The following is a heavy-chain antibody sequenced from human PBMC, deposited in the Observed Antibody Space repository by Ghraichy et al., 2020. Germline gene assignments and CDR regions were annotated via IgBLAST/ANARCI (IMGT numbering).Heavy chain of an antibody. D-gene: IGHD6-13*01. CDR2: IYYSGSS. Sequence: SETRSLTCTVSGGSISSSSYYWGWIRQPPGKGLEWIGSIYYSGSSYYNPSLKSRVTISVDTSKNQFSLKLSSVTAADTAVYYCARAWLEVGIAADKVYFDYWGQGTLVTVSS. V-gene: IGHV4-39*07. CDR3: ARAWLEVGIAADKVYFDY. J-gene: IGHJ4*02. CDR1: GGSISSSSYY.